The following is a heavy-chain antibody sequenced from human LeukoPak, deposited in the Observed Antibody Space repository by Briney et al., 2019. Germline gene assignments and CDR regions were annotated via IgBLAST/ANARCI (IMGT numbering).Heavy chain of an antibody. CDR2: IYYSGST. CDR3: ARHGSNYGDAFDI. J-gene: IGHJ3*02. D-gene: IGHD4/OR15-4a*01. V-gene: IGHV4-39*01. Sequence: LETLSLTCTVSGGSISSSSYYWGWIRQPPGKGLEWIGSIYYSGSTYYNPSLKSRVTISVDTSKNQFSLKLSSVTAADTAVYYCARHGSNYGDAFDIWGQGTMVTVSS. CDR1: GGSISSSSYY.